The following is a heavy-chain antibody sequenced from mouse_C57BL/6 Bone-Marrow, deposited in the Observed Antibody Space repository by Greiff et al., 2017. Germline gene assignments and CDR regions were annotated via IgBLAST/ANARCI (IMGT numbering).Heavy chain of an antibody. J-gene: IGHJ4*01. CDR3: ARGGDYGSSPYYYARDY. CDR2: IYYSGTI. V-gene: IGHV3-5*01. Sequence: EVQLQQSGPGLVKPSQTVFLTCTVTGISITTGNYRWSWIRQFPGNKLEWIGYIYYSGTITYNPSLTSRTTITRDTPKNQFFLEMNSLTAEDTATYYCARGGDYGSSPYYYARDYWGQGTSVTVSS. D-gene: IGHD1-1*01. CDR1: GISITTGNYR.